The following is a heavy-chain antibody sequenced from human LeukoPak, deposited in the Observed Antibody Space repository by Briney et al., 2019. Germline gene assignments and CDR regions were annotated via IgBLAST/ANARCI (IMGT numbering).Heavy chain of an antibody. V-gene: IGHV1-46*01. D-gene: IGHD5-18*01. Sequence: ASVKVSCKASGYTFTSYYMHWVRQAPGQGLEWMGIIDPSGGSTSYAQKFQGRVTMIRDTSTSTVYMELSSLRSEDTAVYYCARDLYPTWIQLLGPFDYWGQGTLVTVSS. CDR2: IDPSGGST. J-gene: IGHJ4*02. CDR3: ARDLYPTWIQLLGPFDY. CDR1: GYTFTSYY.